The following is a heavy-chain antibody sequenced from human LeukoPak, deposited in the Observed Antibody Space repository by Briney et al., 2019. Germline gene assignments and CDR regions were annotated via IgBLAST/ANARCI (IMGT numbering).Heavy chain of an antibody. CDR1: GFNFGGYD. Sequence: PGGSLRLSCLASGFNFGGYDINWVRQAPGEGLEWVGFITTKNAGETPEDAASVRCTFTISRDGSRSIAYLQLNGLKKEDTAVYFCMREVDRGGSYWGGDSWGQGPLVTVSS. D-gene: IGHD1-26*01. V-gene: IGHV3-49*04. CDR3: MREVDRGGSYWGGDS. CDR2: ITTKNAGETP. J-gene: IGHJ4*02.